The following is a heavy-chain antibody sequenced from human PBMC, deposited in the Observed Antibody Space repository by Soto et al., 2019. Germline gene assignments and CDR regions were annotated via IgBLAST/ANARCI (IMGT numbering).Heavy chain of an antibody. D-gene: IGHD3-10*01. CDR3: AGLGRTAYVDC. CDR2: ISFDGSSK. Sequence: QVQLVESGGGVVQPGRSLRLSCAASGFTLSDYDMHWVRQAPGKGLEWVAVISFDGSSKYYADSVKGRFTVSRDNSKNTLYLQMGSLRCDDTALYYCAGLGRTAYVDCWGQGTLVTVSS. CDR1: GFTLSDYD. V-gene: IGHV3-30*04. J-gene: IGHJ4*02.